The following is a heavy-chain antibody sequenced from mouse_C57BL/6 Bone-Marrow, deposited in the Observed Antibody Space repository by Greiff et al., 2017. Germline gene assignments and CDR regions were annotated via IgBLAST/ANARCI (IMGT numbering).Heavy chain of an antibody. CDR1: GYTFTSYG. J-gene: IGHJ3*01. Sequence: QVQLQQSGAELARPGASVTLSCKASGYTFTSYGISWVKQRTGQGLEWIGEIYPRSGNTYYNEKFKGKATLTADKSSSTAYMELRSLTTEDSAVYFCARGGYVGTFAYWGQGTLVTVSA. CDR3: ARGGYVGTFAY. CDR2: IYPRSGNT. V-gene: IGHV1-81*01. D-gene: IGHD3-1*01.